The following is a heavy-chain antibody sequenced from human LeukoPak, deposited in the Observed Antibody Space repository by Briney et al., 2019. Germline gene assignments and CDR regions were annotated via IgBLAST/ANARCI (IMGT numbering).Heavy chain of an antibody. CDR2: IYYSGST. V-gene: IGHV4-59*01. CDR3: AREAPYCSSTSCYWAYFDY. Sequence: PSETLSLTCTVSSGSISSYYWSWIRQPPGKGLEWIGYIYYSGSTNYNPSLKSRVTISVDTSKNQFSLKLSSVTAADTAVYYCAREAPYCSSTSCYWAYFDYWGQGTLVTVSS. CDR1: SGSISSYY. D-gene: IGHD2-2*01. J-gene: IGHJ4*02.